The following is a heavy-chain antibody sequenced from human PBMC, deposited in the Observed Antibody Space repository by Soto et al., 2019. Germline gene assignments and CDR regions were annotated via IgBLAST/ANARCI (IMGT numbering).Heavy chain of an antibody. CDR2: INQDESEK. V-gene: IGHV3-7*01. CDR1: GFSFRTFW. D-gene: IGHD6-6*01. Sequence: PGGSLRRSCAASGFSFRTFWMAWVRQPPGKGLEWVANINQDESEKHYMDSVKGRFTISRDNAKSSLFLQMNSLRAEDTAVYYCVSSNIVGRPGGGQGTMVTVSS. CDR3: VSSNIVGRPG. J-gene: IGHJ3*01.